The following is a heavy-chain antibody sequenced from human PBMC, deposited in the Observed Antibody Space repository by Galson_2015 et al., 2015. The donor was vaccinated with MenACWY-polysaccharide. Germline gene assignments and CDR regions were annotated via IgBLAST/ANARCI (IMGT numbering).Heavy chain of an antibody. CDR3: VKSGLGDLGTTMVRGVDY. V-gene: IGHV3-74*01. J-gene: IGHJ4*02. Sequence: SLRLSCAASGFTFSSYWMHWVRQAPGEGLVWVSRINTDGSSTSYADSVKGRFTVSRDNAKNTVYLQMNSLRAEDTAVYRCVKSGLGDLGTTMVRGVDYWGRGPLATVSS. CDR1: GFTFSSYW. D-gene: IGHD3-10*01. CDR2: INTDGSST.